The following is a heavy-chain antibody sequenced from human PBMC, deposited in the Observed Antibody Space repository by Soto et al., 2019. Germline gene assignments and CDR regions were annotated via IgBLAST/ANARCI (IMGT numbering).Heavy chain of an antibody. CDR3: AALLRYYYYMDV. Sequence: GGSLRLSCAASGFTFSSFWMSWVRQAPGKGLEWVANIKQDGSEKYYVDSVKGRFTISRDNAKNSLYLQMNSLRAEDTAVYYCAALLRYYYYMDVWGKGTTVTVSS. CDR2: IKQDGSEK. J-gene: IGHJ6*03. D-gene: IGHD2-15*01. CDR1: GFTFSSFW. V-gene: IGHV3-7*01.